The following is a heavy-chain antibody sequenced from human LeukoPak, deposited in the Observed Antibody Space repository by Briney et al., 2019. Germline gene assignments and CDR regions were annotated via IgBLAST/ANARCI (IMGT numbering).Heavy chain of an antibody. J-gene: IGHJ5*02. CDR2: IRYDGSNK. Sequence: GGSLRLSCAASGFTFSSYGMHWVRQAPGKGLEWVAFIRYDGSNKYYADSVKGRFTISRDNSKNTLYLQMNSLRAEDTAVYYCAKHSREAARPVRWFDPWGQGTLVTVSS. CDR3: AKHSREAARPVRWFDP. D-gene: IGHD6-6*01. CDR1: GFTFSSYG. V-gene: IGHV3-30*02.